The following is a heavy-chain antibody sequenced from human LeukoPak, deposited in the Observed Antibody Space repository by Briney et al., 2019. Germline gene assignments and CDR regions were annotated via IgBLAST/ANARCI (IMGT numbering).Heavy chain of an antibody. CDR1: GYTFTSYA. CDR2: INAGNGNT. V-gene: IGHV1-3*01. J-gene: IGHJ6*04. CDR3: AGDLYYGSGSPPYYYYGMDV. D-gene: IGHD3-10*01. Sequence: ASVKVSCKASGYTFTSYAMHWVRQAPGQRLEWMGWINAGNGNTKYSQKFQGRVTITRDTSASTAYMELSSLRSEDTAVYYCAGDLYYGSGSPPYYYYGMDVWGKGTTVTVSS.